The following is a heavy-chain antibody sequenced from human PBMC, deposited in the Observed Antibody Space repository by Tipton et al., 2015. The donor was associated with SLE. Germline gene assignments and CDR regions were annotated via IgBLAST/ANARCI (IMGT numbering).Heavy chain of an antibody. CDR2: FFHSGST. J-gene: IGHJ4*02. Sequence: TLSLTCAVSGGSISSGTHSWSWIRQPPGKGLEWLGYFFHSGSTNYNPSLKSRVTISVDTSKNQFSLKLSSVTAADTAVYYCARASGGLLPFDYWGQGTLVTVSS. D-gene: IGHD3-22*01. CDR3: ARASGGLLPFDY. V-gene: IGHV4-30-2*01. CDR1: GGSISSGTHS.